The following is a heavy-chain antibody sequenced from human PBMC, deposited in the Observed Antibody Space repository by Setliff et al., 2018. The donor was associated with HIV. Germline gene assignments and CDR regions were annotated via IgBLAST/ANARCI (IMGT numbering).Heavy chain of an antibody. Sequence: PGGSLRLSCAASGFTFSDYYMSWLRQAPGKGLEWVSSITTDSSYIFDADSVKGRFTISRDNAQNSLYLQMNSLRAEDTAVYYCARAASYYYYYMDVWGKGTTVTVPS. J-gene: IGHJ6*03. V-gene: IGHV3-11*06. CDR3: ARAASYYYYYMDV. CDR1: GFTFSDYY. CDR2: ITTDSSYI.